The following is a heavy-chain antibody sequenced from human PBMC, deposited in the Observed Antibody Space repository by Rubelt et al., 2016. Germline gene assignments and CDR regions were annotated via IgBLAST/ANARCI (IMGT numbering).Heavy chain of an antibody. V-gene: IGHV1-3*01. CDR3: ARMGVGYGMDV. CDR2: INAGNGNT. Sequence: QVQLVQSGAEVKKPGASVKVSCKASGYTFTSYAMHWVRQAPGQRLEWMGWINAGNGNTKYSQKFQGRVTITRDTAASTAYMELSSLRSEETAVYYCARMGVGYGMDVWGQGTTVTVSS. CDR1: GYTFTSYA. D-gene: IGHD2-15*01. J-gene: IGHJ6*02.